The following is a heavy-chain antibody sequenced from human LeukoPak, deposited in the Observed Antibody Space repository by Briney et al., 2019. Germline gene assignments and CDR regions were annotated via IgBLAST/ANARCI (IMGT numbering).Heavy chain of an antibody. D-gene: IGHD6-19*01. CDR1: GGSNSSSSYY. V-gene: IGHV4-39*01. Sequence: SETLSLTCTVSGGSNSSSSYYWGWIRQPPGKGLEWIGSIYYSGSTYYNPSLKSRVTISVDTSKNQFSLKLSSVTAADTAVYYCARHLYSSGWDYYYYGMDVWGQGTTVTVSS. J-gene: IGHJ6*02. CDR3: ARHLYSSGWDYYYYGMDV. CDR2: IYYSGST.